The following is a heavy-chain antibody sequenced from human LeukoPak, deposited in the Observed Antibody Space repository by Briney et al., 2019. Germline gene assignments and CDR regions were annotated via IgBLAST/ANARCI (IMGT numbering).Heavy chain of an antibody. CDR3: ARYDSSGYYWEYFDY. CDR2: IYYSGST. Sequence: PSQTLSLTCTVSGGSISSGGYYWSWIRQHPGKGLEWIGYIYYSGSTYYNPSLKSRVTISVDTSKNQFSLKLSSVTAADTAVYYCARYDSSGYYWEYFDYWGQGTLVTVSS. D-gene: IGHD3-22*01. CDR1: GGSISSGGYY. V-gene: IGHV4-31*03. J-gene: IGHJ4*02.